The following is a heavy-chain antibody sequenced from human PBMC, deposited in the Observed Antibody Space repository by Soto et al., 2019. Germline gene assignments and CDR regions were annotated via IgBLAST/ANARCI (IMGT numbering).Heavy chain of an antibody. CDR2: IWYDGSNE. CDR1: GFSFSSYG. CDR3: AGDRDYYDNSGYALDI. Sequence: QVQLVESGGGVVQPGKSLRLSCAASGFSFSSYGMHWVRQAPGKGLEWVAVIWYDGSNEDYADSVKGRFAISRDNSKNARYLQMKSVRADDTAVYYCAGDRDYYDNSGYALDIWGQGTVVTVSS. V-gene: IGHV3-33*01. D-gene: IGHD3-22*01. J-gene: IGHJ3*02.